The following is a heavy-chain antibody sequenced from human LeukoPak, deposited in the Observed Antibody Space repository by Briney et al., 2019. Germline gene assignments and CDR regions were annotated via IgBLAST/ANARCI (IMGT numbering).Heavy chain of an antibody. J-gene: IGHJ4*02. CDR2: IWYDGSNK. V-gene: IGHV3-33*01. CDR3: ARGGFFYYDSSGYLYYFDY. D-gene: IGHD3-22*01. Sequence: PGGSLRLSCAASGFTFSSYGMHWVRQAPGKGLEWVAVIWYDGSNKYYADSVKGRFTISRDNSKNTLYLQMNSLRAEDTAAYYCARGGFFYYDSSGYLYYFDYWGQGTLVTVSS. CDR1: GFTFSSYG.